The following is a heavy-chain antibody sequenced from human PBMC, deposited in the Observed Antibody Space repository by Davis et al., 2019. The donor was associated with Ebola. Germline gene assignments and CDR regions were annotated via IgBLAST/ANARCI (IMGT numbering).Heavy chain of an antibody. CDR3: ARTALWFGELLGYYFDY. V-gene: IGHV3-7*03. CDR2: IKQDESEK. J-gene: IGHJ4*02. Sequence: GGSLRLSCAASGVALSGFWMNWVRQAPGKGLEWVANIKQDESEKYYVDSVKGRFTISRDNSKNTLYLQMNSLRAEDTAVYYCARTALWFGELLGYYFDYWGQGTLVTVSS. D-gene: IGHD3-10*01. CDR1: GVALSGFW.